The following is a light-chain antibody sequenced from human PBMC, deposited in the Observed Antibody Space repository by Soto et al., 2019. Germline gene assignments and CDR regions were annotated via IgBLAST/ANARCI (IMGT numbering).Light chain of an antibody. Sequence: DLQMTQSPSSVSASVGDRVTITCRASEGISSWLAWYQQKPGKAPNLLIHTASSLESGVPSRFSGSGSATDFTLTISSLQPEDFATYYFQQANSFPLTFGGGTKVEIK. CDR1: EGISSW. J-gene: IGKJ4*01. CDR3: QQANSFPLT. V-gene: IGKV1-12*01. CDR2: TAS.